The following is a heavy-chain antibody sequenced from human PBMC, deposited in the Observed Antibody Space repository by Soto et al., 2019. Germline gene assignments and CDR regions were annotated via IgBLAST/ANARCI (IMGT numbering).Heavy chain of an antibody. CDR1: GGSFSGYY. CDR3: ARVGTTKPPSYDFWSGYKYGWFGP. Sequence: PSETLSLTCAVYGGSFSGYYWSWIRQPPGKGLEWIGEINHSGSTNYNPSLKSRVTISVDTSKNQFSLELSSVTAAYTAVYYWARVGTTKPPSYDFWSGYKYGWFGPWGQGTLVTVSS. CDR2: INHSGST. J-gene: IGHJ5*02. D-gene: IGHD3-3*01. V-gene: IGHV4-34*01.